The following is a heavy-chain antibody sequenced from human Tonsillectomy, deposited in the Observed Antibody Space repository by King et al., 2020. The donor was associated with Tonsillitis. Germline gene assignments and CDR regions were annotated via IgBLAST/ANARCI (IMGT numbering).Heavy chain of an antibody. J-gene: IGHJ4*02. CDR2: ISYSGST. Sequence: QLQESGPGLVKPSQTLSLTCTVSGASISNGEYYWSWIRQHPGKGLEWIGYISYSGSTYYDPSLQSRVTMSVDTSKNQFSLKLSSVAAADSAVYYCASYAYTFWTSIGWGQGTLVTVSS. V-gene: IGHV4-31*03. CDR3: ASYAYTFWTSIG. D-gene: IGHD3-16*01. CDR1: GASISNGEYY.